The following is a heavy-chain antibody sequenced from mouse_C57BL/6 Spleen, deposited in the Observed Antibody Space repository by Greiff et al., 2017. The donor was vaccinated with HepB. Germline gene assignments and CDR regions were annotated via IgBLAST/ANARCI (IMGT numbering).Heavy chain of an antibody. V-gene: IGHV1-42*01. Sequence: EVKVVESGPELVKPGASVKISCKASGYSFTGYYMNWVKQSPEKSLEWIGEINPSTGGTTYNQKFKAKATLTVDKSSSTAYMQLKSLTSEDSAVYYCARASAWFAYWGQGTLVTVSA. CDR1: GYSFTGYY. CDR3: ARASAWFAY. CDR2: INPSTGGT. J-gene: IGHJ3*01.